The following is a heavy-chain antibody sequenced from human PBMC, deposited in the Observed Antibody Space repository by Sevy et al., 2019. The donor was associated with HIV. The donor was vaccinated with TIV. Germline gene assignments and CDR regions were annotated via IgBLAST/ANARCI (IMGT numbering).Heavy chain of an antibody. Sequence: GGSLRLSCAASGFTFSSFNMNRVRQAPRKGLEWVSSISSTSGYIFYADSVKGRFTISRDNAKNSLYLQMNSLRAEDTAVYYCARAPGGYYFYYLDSWGQGTLVTVSS. V-gene: IGHV3-21*01. CDR2: ISSTSGYI. D-gene: IGHD3-22*01. J-gene: IGHJ4*02. CDR1: GFTFSSFN. CDR3: ARAPGGYYFYYLDS.